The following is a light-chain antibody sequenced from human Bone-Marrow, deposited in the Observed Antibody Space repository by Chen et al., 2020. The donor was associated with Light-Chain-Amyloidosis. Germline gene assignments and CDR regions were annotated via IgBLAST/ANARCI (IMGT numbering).Light chain of an antibody. CDR2: DAY. CDR1: QDIARS. CDR3: QQFYGDQWT. J-gene: IGKJ1*01. Sequence: DTQTTKSPTSLSASVGDTVSISCRASQDIARSLAWYQQKPGRAPELLVYDAYALKSGVPSRFSGSGSGTHYILTITSLQPEDFATYHCQQFYGDQWTFGQGTKVEIK. V-gene: IGKV1-NL1*01.